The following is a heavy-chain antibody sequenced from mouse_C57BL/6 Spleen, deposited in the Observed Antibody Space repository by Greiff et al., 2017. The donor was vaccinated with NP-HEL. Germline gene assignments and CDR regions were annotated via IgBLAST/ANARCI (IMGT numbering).Heavy chain of an antibody. CDR2: IHPNSGST. CDR3: ARQYRGHYYAMDY. Sequence: VQLQQPGAELVKPGASVKLSCKASGYTFTSYWMHWVKQRPGQGLEWIGMIHPNSGSTNYNEKFKSKATLTVDKSSSTAYMQLSSLTSEDSAVYYCARQYRGHYYAMDYWGQGTSVTVSS. V-gene: IGHV1-64*01. D-gene: IGHD2-10*02. CDR1: GYTFTSYW. J-gene: IGHJ4*01.